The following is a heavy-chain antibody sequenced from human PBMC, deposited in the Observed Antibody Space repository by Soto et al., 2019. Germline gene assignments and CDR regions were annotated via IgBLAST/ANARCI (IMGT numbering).Heavy chain of an antibody. V-gene: IGHV4-59*01. D-gene: IGHD5-12*01. CDR1: GGSISSYY. Sequence: SETLSLTCTVSGGSISSYYWSWIRQSPGKRLEWIGYIYFSGSTNYNPSLKSRVTISGDTSKNQFSLKLTSVTAADTTVYYCARVEYSGYPRIWGQGTLVTVSS. J-gene: IGHJ4*02. CDR2: IYFSGST. CDR3: ARVEYSGYPRI.